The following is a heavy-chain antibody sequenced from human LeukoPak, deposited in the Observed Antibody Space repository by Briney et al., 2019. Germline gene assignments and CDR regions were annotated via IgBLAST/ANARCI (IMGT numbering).Heavy chain of an antibody. CDR2: IYYSGST. J-gene: IGHJ3*02. V-gene: IGHV4-31*03. CDR1: GGSISSGGYY. Sequence: PSQTLSLTCTVSGGSISSGGYYWSWIRQHPGKGLEWIGYIYYSGSTNYNPSLKSRVTISVDTSKNQLSLKLSSVTAAATDVYYCARQMSVAYSSGWYELDAFDIWGQGKMVTVSS. D-gene: IGHD6-19*01. CDR3: ARQMSVAYSSGWYELDAFDI.